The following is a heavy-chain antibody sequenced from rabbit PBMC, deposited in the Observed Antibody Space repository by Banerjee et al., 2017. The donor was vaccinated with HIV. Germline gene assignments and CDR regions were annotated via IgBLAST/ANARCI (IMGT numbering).Heavy chain of an antibody. V-gene: IGHV1S40*01. CDR3: ARDRAGGRWYFRL. Sequence: WAKGRFTISKISSTTVTLQMTSLTAADTATYFCARDRAGGRWYFRLWGPGTLVTVS. J-gene: IGHJ4*01. D-gene: IGHD8-1*01.